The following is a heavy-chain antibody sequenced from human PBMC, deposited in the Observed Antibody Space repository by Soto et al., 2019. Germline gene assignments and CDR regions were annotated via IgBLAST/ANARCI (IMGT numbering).Heavy chain of an antibody. V-gene: IGHV4-39*01. CDR1: GGSVSGSYYY. J-gene: IGHJ4*02. D-gene: IGHD1-1*01. CDR2: VFHTGFT. CDR3: ATSQKGYNWNYFDH. Sequence: SETLSLTCAVSGGSVSGSYYYWAWLRQSPGKGPEWIGSVFHTGFTSYNPSLESRVSVSVDTSKSQFSLKLSAVTASDTAVYYCATSQKGYNWNYFDHWGQGALVTVSS.